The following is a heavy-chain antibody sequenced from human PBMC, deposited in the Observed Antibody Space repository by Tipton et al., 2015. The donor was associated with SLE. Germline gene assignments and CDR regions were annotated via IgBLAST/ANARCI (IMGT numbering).Heavy chain of an antibody. CDR3: ARDGGTTVTN. V-gene: IGHV3-11*05. CDR2: ISSSSSYT. D-gene: IGHD4-17*01. CDR1: GFTFSDFY. J-gene: IGHJ4*02. Sequence: SLRLSCAASGFTFSDFYMSWIRQAPGKGLEWVSYISSSSSYTNYADSVKGRFTISRDNAKNSLCLQMNSLRAEDTAVYYCARDGGTTVTNWGQGTLVTVSS.